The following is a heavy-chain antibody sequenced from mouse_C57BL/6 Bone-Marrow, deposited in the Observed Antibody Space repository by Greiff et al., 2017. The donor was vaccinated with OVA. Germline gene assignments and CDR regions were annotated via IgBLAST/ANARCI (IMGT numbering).Heavy chain of an antibody. V-gene: IGHV1-55*01. Sequence: QVQLQQPGAELVKPAASVKMSCKASGYTFTSYWITWVKQRPGQGLEWIGDIYPGSGSTNYNEKFKSKATLTVDTSSSTAYMQLSSLTSEDSAVTYCERSLVGPRPYYFDYWGQGTTLTVSS. CDR1: GYTFTSYW. D-gene: IGHD1-3*01. J-gene: IGHJ2*01. CDR3: ERSLVGPRPYYFDY. CDR2: IYPGSGST.